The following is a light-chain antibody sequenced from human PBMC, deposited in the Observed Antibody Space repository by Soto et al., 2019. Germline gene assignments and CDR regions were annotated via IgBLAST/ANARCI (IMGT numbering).Light chain of an antibody. J-gene: IGKJ1*01. CDR1: QSVRGNS. V-gene: IGKV3-20*01. CDR3: QQYGTSPQT. Sequence: IVLTQSPGTLSLSPGERATLSCRASQSVRGNSLAWYQQSPGLPPRLLIYDASTRATGIPGRFSGSGSGTDFTLTISRLEPEDFAVYFCQQYGTSPQTFGQGTKVEIK. CDR2: DAS.